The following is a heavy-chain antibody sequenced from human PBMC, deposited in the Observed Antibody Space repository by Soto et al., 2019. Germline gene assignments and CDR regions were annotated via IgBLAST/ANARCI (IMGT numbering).Heavy chain of an antibody. J-gene: IGHJ3*02. Sequence: GASVKVSCKASGYSFIRFGVSWVRQAPGQGLEWMGWISPYNHYTNYAQNFQDRVTMTTEISTSTAYMELRSLRSDDTAVFYCARWSCSSTSCLSNASDIWGQGTMVTVSS. CDR1: GYSFIRFG. CDR2: ISPYNHYT. V-gene: IGHV1-18*01. CDR3: ARWSCSSTSCLSNASDI. D-gene: IGHD2-2*01.